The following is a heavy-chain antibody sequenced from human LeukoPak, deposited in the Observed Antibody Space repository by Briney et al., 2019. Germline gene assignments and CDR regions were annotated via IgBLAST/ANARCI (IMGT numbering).Heavy chain of an antibody. D-gene: IGHD6-13*01. CDR3: ARWGIN. V-gene: IGHV3-74*01. Sequence: GGSLRLSCAASGFTFSNYWMHWVRQAPGKGLVWVARITSDGSTTGYADSVKGRFTISRDNAKNTLYLQMNSLRAEDTAVYYCARWGINWGQGTLVTVSS. CDR2: ITSDGSTT. CDR1: GFTFSNYW. J-gene: IGHJ4*02.